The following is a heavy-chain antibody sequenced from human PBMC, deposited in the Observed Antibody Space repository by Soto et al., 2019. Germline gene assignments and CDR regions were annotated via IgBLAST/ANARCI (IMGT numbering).Heavy chain of an antibody. CDR1: GFTFSSYG. J-gene: IGHJ4*02. CDR3: AKGSDILTGYYWDYFDY. V-gene: IGHV3-30*18. Sequence: GGSLRLSCAASGFTFSSYGMHWVRQAPGKGLEWVAVISYDGSNKYYADSVKGRFTISRDNSKDTLYLQMNSLRAEDTAVYYCAKGSDILTGYYWDYFDYWGQGTLVTVSS. CDR2: ISYDGSNK. D-gene: IGHD3-9*01.